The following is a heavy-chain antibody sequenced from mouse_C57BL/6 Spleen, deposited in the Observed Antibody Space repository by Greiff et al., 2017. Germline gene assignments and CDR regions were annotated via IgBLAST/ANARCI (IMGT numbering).Heavy chain of an antibody. Sequence: EVKLMESGAELVRPGASVKLSCTASGFNIKDYYMHWVKQRPEQGLEWIGRIDPEDGDTEYAPKFQGKATMTADTSSNTAYLQLSSLTSEDTAVYYCTSYYDGAYYYAMDYWGQGTSVTVSS. CDR1: GFNIKDYY. D-gene: IGHD1-1*01. CDR2: IDPEDGDT. V-gene: IGHV14-1*01. J-gene: IGHJ4*01. CDR3: TSYYDGAYYYAMDY.